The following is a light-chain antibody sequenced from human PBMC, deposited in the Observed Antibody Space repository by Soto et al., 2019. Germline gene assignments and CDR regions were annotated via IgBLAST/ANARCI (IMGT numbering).Light chain of an antibody. V-gene: IGKV1-5*01. Sequence: DIQMTQSPSSLSASVGDRVTITCRASQSLNSRLAWYQQKPGKAHKLLIYAASTLQSGVQSSFSGSGSGTEFTLTIRSLQSQDFAVYYCQQYYKWPLTFGGGTKVDIK. J-gene: IGKJ4*01. CDR3: QQYYKWPLT. CDR2: AAS. CDR1: QSLNSR.